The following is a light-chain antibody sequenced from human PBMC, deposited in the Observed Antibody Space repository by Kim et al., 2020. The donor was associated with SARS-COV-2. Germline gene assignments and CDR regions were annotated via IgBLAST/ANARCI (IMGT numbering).Light chain of an antibody. CDR3: AAFDVSLTGWV. V-gene: IGLV1-44*01. J-gene: IGLJ3*02. Sequence: GQTVTISCSRSNSNIGTKTVNWYQQLPRTAPKLLIYYSNQRPSGVPDRFSGSKSGTSASLVISGLQSEDEADYYCAAFDVSLTGWVFGGGTKVTVL. CDR2: YSN. CDR1: NSNIGTKT.